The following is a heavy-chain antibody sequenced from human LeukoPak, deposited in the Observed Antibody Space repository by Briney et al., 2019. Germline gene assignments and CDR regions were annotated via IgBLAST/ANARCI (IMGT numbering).Heavy chain of an antibody. Sequence: GGSLRLSCAASGFTFSSYEMNWVRQAPGKGLEGVSYISSSGTTIYYADSLKGRFTISRDNAENSVYLQMNSLRAEDTAVYYCARPYYYASGSSYFDYWGQGTLVTVSS. D-gene: IGHD3-10*01. CDR1: GFTFSSYE. J-gene: IGHJ4*02. V-gene: IGHV3-48*03. CDR2: ISSSGTTI. CDR3: ARPYYYASGSSYFDY.